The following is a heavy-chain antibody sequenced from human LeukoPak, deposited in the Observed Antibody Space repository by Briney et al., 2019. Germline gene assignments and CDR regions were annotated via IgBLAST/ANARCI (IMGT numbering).Heavy chain of an antibody. CDR1: GGSISRYY. CDR3: ARVDSSGWYGVFGY. D-gene: IGHD6-13*01. Sequence: PSETLSLTCTVSGGSISRYYWSWIRHPPGTGLERDEYIYHCGSTNYNPSLKSRVTISVDTSKNQFSLKLSSVTAADTAVYYCARVDSSGWYGVFGYWGQGTLVTVSS. V-gene: IGHV4-59*01. J-gene: IGHJ4*02. CDR2: IYHCGST.